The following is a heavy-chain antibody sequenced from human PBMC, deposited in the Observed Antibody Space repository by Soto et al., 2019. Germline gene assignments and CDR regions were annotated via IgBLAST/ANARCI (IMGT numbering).Heavy chain of an antibody. CDR2: INPSGGST. CDR3: ARPNRYGGYVAY. Sequence: ASGKVSCKAPVYTFTSYYMHWVRQAPGQGLEWMGIINPSGGSTSYAQKFQGRVTMTRDTSTSTVYMELSSLRSEDTAVYYCARPNRYGGYVAYWGQGTLVTVSS. D-gene: IGHD5-12*01. CDR1: VYTFTSYY. V-gene: IGHV1-46*03. J-gene: IGHJ4*02.